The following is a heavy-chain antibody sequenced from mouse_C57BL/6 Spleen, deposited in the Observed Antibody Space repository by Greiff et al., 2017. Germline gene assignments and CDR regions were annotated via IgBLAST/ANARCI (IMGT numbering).Heavy chain of an antibody. Sequence: VQLQQSGAELVKPGASVKLSCKASGYTFTSYTMHWVKQRPGQGLEWIGMIHPNSGSTNYNEKFKSKATLTVDKSSSTASMQLSSRTSEDSAVYYCARSSRSFFDYWGQGTTLTVSS. J-gene: IGHJ2*01. CDR3: ARSSRSFFDY. V-gene: IGHV1-64*01. D-gene: IGHD1-3*01. CDR2: IHPNSGST. CDR1: GYTFTSYT.